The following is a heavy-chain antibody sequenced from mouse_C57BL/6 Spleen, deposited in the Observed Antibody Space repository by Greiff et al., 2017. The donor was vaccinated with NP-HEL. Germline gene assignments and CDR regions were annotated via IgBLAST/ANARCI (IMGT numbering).Heavy chain of an antibody. Sequence: VQLKESGPELVKPGASVKISCKASGYSFTGYYMNWVKQSPEKSLEWIGEINPSTGGTTYNQKFKAKATLTVDKSSSTAYMQLKSLTSEDSAVYYCARGGTTVVERNYFDYWGQGTTLTVSS. D-gene: IGHD1-1*01. CDR3: ARGGTTVVERNYFDY. CDR2: INPSTGGT. CDR1: GYSFTGYY. J-gene: IGHJ2*01. V-gene: IGHV1-42*01.